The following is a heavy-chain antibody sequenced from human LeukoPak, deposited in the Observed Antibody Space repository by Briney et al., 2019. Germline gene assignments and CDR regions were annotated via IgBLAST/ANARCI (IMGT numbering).Heavy chain of an antibody. D-gene: IGHD3-10*01. CDR3: ARGMVRRDSDAFDI. CDR2: ISSSGSAI. Sequence: GGSLRLSCAASGFSFSDYYLTWIRQAPGKGLEWVSFISSSGSAIYYADSMKGRFSISRDNAKKSLYLQMNSLRAEDTAIYYCARGMVRRDSDAFDICGQGTMVTVSS. V-gene: IGHV3-11*01. CDR1: GFSFSDYY. J-gene: IGHJ3*02.